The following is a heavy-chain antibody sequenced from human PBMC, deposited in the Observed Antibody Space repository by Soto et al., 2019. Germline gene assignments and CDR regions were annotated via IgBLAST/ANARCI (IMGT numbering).Heavy chain of an antibody. CDR3: AIARVSYNPDGFSNGYYAFDI. Sequence: SETLSLTCTVSGGSVSSGSYYWSWIRQPPGKGLEWIGYIYYSGSTNYNPSLKSRVTISVDTSKNQFSLKLSSVTAADTAVYFCAIARVSYNPDGFSNGYYAFDIGGQGTTVTVSS. D-gene: IGHD3-3*01. V-gene: IGHV4-61*01. CDR1: GGSVSSGSYY. J-gene: IGHJ3*02. CDR2: IYYSGST.